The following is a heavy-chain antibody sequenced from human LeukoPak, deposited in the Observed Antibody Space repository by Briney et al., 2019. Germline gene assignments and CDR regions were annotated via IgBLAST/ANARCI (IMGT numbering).Heavy chain of an antibody. CDR3: AKAGVYYDSSGYYYYYYMDV. CDR1: GFTFSSYA. J-gene: IGHJ6*03. V-gene: IGHV3-23*01. D-gene: IGHD3-22*01. Sequence: GGSLRLSCAASGFTFSSYAMSWVRQAPGKGLEWVSAISGSGGSTYYADSVKGRFTISRDNSKNTLYLQMNSLRAEDTAVYYCAKAGVYYDSSGYYYYYYMDVWGKGTTVTVSS. CDR2: ISGSGGST.